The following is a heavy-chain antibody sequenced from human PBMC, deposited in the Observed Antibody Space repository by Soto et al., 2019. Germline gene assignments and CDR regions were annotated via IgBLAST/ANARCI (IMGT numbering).Heavy chain of an antibody. CDR3: AKVEVGYCSGGSCYDYYFDY. CDR1: GFTLSNYW. CDR2: IKQDGSDK. D-gene: IGHD2-15*01. V-gene: IGHV3-7*01. J-gene: IGHJ4*02. Sequence: GGSLRLSCAGSGFTLSNYWMAWVRQAPGKGLEWVASIKQDGSDKYYLGSVKGRFTVSRDNGKNSLYIEMSGLRVEDTAVYYCAKVEVGYCSGGSCYDYYFDYWGQGTLVTVSS.